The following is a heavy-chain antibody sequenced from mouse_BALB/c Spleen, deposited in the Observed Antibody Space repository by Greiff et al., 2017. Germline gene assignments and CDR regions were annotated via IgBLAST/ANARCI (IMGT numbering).Heavy chain of an antibody. J-gene: IGHJ3*01. CDR3: ARGYGNSFAY. CDR2: IDPSDSET. CDR1: GYTFTSYW. Sequence: QVQLQQPGAELVKPGAPVKLSCKASGYTFTSYWMNWVKQRPGRGLEWIGRIDPSDSETHYNQKFKDKATLTVDKSSSTAYIQLSSLTSEDSAVYYCARGYGNSFAYWGQGTLVTVSA. D-gene: IGHD2-10*02. V-gene: IGHV1-69*02.